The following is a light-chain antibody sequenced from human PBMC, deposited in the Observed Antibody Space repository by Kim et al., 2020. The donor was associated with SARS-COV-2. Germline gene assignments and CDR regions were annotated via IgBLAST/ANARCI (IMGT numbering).Light chain of an antibody. CDR2: TNN. CDR1: SSNIGSNA. J-gene: IGLJ3*02. V-gene: IGLV1-44*01. Sequence: GQRVTISCSGSSSNIGSNAVNWYQQFPGTAPKVLIYTNNLRPSGVPDRFSGSKSGTSASLAISGLQSEDEADYYCATWDDSLDGWVFGGGTQLTVL. CDR3: ATWDDSLDGWV.